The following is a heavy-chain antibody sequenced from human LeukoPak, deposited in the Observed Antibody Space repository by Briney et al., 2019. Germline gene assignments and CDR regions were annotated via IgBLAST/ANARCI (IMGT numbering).Heavy chain of an antibody. CDR1: GFTFTDYY. CDR3: TRRPYSSSWYYFDY. D-gene: IGHD6-13*01. CDR2: ISSSGSML. J-gene: IGHJ4*02. V-gene: IGHV3-11*04. Sequence: PGGSLRLSCTVSGFTFTDYYMSWVRQAPGKGLEWVSYISSSGSMLHYADSVEGRFTISRDNAKNSLYLQMSSLRVEDTAVYYCTRRPYSSSWYYFDYWGQGTLVTVSS.